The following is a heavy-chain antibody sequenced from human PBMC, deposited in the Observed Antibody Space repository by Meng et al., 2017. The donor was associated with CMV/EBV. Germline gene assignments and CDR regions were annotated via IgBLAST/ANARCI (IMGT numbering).Heavy chain of an antibody. Sequence: KVSCKGSGYSFTSYWIGWVRQMPGKGLEWMGIIYPGDSDTRYSPSFQGQVTISADKSISTAYLQWSSLKASDTAMYYCATAPIEMATNGGFFDYWDQGTLVTVSS. V-gene: IGHV5-51*01. J-gene: IGHJ4*02. CDR3: ATAPIEMATNGGFFDY. CDR1: GYSFTSYW. D-gene: IGHD5-24*01. CDR2: IYPGDSDT.